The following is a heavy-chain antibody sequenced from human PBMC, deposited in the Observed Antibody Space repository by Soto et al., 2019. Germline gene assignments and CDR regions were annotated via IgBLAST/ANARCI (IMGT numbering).Heavy chain of an antibody. CDR2: INTAGSTK. CDR1: GFTFSNFE. Sequence: SCAASGFTFSNFEMHWVRQAPGKGLEWVSYINTAGSTKYYAESVKGRFTISRDNARNSLFLQMNSLRAEDTAVYYCARAECSSPDCLTAYYSYGLDVWGQGSTVTVS. D-gene: IGHD3-9*01. J-gene: IGHJ6*02. CDR3: ARAECSSPDCLTAYYSYGLDV. V-gene: IGHV3-48*03.